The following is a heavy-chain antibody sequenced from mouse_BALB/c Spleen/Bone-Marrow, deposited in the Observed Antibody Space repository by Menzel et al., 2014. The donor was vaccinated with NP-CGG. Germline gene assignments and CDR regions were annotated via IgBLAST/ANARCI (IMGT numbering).Heavy chain of an antibody. V-gene: IGHV1-14*01. CDR1: GYTFTSYI. CDR2: INPYNDYT. D-gene: IGHD2-14*01. J-gene: IGHJ3*01. CDR3: ARLGPYYRYDVAY. Sequence: EVQLQQSGPELVKPGASVEMSCKASGYTFTSYIIHWVKQKPGQGLDWIGYINPYNDYTKYNEKFKGKATLTSDRSSSTAYMELSSLTSEDSAVYYCARLGPYYRYDVAYWGQGTLVTVSA.